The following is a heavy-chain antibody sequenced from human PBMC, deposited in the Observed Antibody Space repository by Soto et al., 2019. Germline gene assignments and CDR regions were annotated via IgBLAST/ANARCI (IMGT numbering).Heavy chain of an antibody. V-gene: IGHV3-48*01. CDR1: GFTFSSYS. D-gene: IGHD4-17*01. J-gene: IGHJ4*02. CDR2: ISSSSSTI. Sequence: EVQLVESGGGLVQPGGSLRLSCAASGFTFSSYSMNWVRQAPGKGLEWVSYISSSSSTIYYADSVKGRFTISRDNAKNSLYLQMNSLRAEDTAVYYCARAHSILYGDYVDYWGQGTLVTVSS. CDR3: ARAHSILYGDYVDY.